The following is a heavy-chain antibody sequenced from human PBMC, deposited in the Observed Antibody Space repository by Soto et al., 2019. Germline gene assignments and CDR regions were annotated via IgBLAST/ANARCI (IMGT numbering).Heavy chain of an antibody. CDR1: GGTFSNSV. Sequence: QVHLVQSGAEVKKPGSSVKVSCKASGGTFSNSVITWVRQAPGQGLEWMGGAILMFKRTHYAQKFQGRLTITADTSASTGYMELTSLRSDDTAVYYCAREKAVLTGVIELTAFDIWGQGTLVTVSS. D-gene: IGHD3-10*01. V-gene: IGHV1-69*06. CDR2: AILMFKRT. CDR3: AREKAVLTGVIELTAFDI. J-gene: IGHJ3*02.